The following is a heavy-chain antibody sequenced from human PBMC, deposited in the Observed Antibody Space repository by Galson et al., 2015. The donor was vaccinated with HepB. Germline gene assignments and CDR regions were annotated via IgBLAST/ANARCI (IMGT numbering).Heavy chain of an antibody. CDR3: ARDKVGYSSGWYGLDV. J-gene: IGHJ6*02. CDR1: GYIFNKHA. CDR2: INAGNVNT. Sequence: SVKVSCKASGYIFNKHAIHWVRQAPGQRPEWMGWINAGNVNTKYAPKFQGRVTISSDTSASTAYMELSSLRPEDTAVYYCARDKVGYSSGWYGLDVWGQGTTVTASS. D-gene: IGHD6-19*01. V-gene: IGHV1-3*01.